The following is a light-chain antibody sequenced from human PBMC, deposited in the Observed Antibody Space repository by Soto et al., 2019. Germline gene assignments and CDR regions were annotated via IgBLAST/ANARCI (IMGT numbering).Light chain of an antibody. CDR2: WAS. V-gene: IGKV4-1*01. CDR3: QQYYSSPFT. Sequence: DIVMTHAPDSLAVSLDERAPINXXSIQXVLYSSNDKNYLAWYQQKPGQPPRXXIYWASTRESGVPDRVTGGGAGTDFTLTISSLQAEDVAVYYCQQYYSSPFTFGPGTKVDIK. CDR1: QXVLYSSNDKNY. J-gene: IGKJ3*01.